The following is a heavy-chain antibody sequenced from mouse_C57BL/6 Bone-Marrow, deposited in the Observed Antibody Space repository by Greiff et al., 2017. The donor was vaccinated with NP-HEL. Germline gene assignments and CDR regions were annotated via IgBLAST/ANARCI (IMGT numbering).Heavy chain of an antibody. CDR1: GYSFTGYY. CDR2: INPSTGGT. CDR3: ARRVLLRDFDY. Sequence: EVQLQQSGPELVKPGASVKISCKASGYSFTGYYMNWVKQSPEKSLEWIGEINPSTGGTTYNQKFKAKATLTVDKSSSTAYMQLKSLTSEDSAVYYCARRVLLRDFDYWGQGTTLTVSS. D-gene: IGHD1-1*01. V-gene: IGHV1-42*01. J-gene: IGHJ2*01.